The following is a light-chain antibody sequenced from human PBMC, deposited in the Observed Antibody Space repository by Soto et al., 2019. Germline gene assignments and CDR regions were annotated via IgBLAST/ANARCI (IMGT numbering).Light chain of an antibody. Sequence: DIQMTQSPSTLSASVGDRVTIACRASQSVNRWLAWYQKKPGKAPKLLIYDASNLQSGVPSRSSGSGSGTEFTLSISSLQPDDFATYYCQEYNSGWRFGQGTKVDIK. CDR1: QSVNRW. V-gene: IGKV1-5*01. CDR2: DAS. J-gene: IGKJ1*01. CDR3: QEYNSGWR.